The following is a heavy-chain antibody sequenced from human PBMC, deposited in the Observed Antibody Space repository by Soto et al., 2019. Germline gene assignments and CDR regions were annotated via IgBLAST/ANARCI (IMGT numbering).Heavy chain of an antibody. CDR1: GYTFTSDD. Sequence: QVQLVQSGAEVKKPGASVKVSCKASGYTFTSDDINWVRQATGQGLEWMGWMNPNSGNTGYAQKFQGRVTMTRNTSISTADMELSSLRSEDTAVYYCARGITIFGVVPGWGQGTLVTVSS. CDR3: ARGITIFGVVPG. D-gene: IGHD3-3*01. CDR2: MNPNSGNT. J-gene: IGHJ4*02. V-gene: IGHV1-8*01.